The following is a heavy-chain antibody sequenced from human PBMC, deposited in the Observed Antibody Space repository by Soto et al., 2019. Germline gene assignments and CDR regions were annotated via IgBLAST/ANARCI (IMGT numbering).Heavy chain of an antibody. CDR1: CDTFTNSG. D-gene: IGHD6-13*01. Sequence: GASVKVSCTASCDTFTNSGISWVRQSPVQGLEWMGWIGAYNGHTKYAQKLQGRVTMTTDTSTSTAYMELSSLRSEDKAVYYCARDGQLGSSSWPRQFDPWGQGTLVTVSS. V-gene: IGHV1-18*01. CDR3: ARDGQLGSSSWPRQFDP. J-gene: IGHJ5*02. CDR2: IGAYNGHT.